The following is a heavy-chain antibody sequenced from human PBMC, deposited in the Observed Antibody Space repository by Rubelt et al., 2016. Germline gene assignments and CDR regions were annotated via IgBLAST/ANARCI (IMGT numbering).Heavy chain of an antibody. CDR3: ARVNGHRGPLDY. V-gene: IGHV1-18*04. D-gene: IGHD5-24*01. CDR1: GYTFTSYY. CDR2: ISAYNFNT. Sequence: QVQLVQSGAEVKKPGASVKVSCKASGYTFTSYYMHWVRQAPGQGLEWMGLISAYNFNTDYAQKFQSRISMTTDTSTRTAYMELRSLRPEDTAVYYCARVNGHRGPLDYWGQGTLVTVSS. J-gene: IGHJ4*02.